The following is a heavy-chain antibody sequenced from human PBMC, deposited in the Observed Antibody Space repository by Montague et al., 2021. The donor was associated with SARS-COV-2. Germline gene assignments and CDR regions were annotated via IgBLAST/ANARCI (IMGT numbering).Heavy chain of an antibody. V-gene: IGHV4-4*07. CDR3: ARGRSYSSWYGVNWFDP. D-gene: IGHD6-13*01. Sequence: SETLSLTCTVSGGSISSYYWSWIRQPAGKGLEWIGRIYTSGSTNYNPSLKSRVTMSVDTSKNQFSLKLSSVTAADTAVYYCARGRSYSSWYGVNWFDPWGQGTLVTVSS. CDR1: GGSISSYY. J-gene: IGHJ5*02. CDR2: IYTSGST.